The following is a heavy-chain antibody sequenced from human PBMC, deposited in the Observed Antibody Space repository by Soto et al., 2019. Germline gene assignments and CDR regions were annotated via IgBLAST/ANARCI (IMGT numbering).Heavy chain of an antibody. CDR3: ARHGYSYGYVDY. V-gene: IGHV5-51*01. Sequence: GESMKISCKGSGYRSISYWIGWVRQMPGKGLEWMGITYPGDSDTRYSPSFQGQVTISADKSISTAYLQWSSLKASDTAMYYCARHGYSYGYVDYWGQGTLVTVSS. CDR2: TYPGDSDT. J-gene: IGHJ4*02. CDR1: GYRSISYW. D-gene: IGHD5-18*01.